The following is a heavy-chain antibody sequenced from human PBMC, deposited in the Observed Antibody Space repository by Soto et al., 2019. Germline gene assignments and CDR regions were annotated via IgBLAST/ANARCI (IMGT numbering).Heavy chain of an antibody. V-gene: IGHV1-3*01. CDR2: INAGNGNT. Sequence: ASVKVSGKASGYTFTSYAMHWVRQAPGQRLEWMGWINAGNGNTKYSQKFQGRVTITRDTSASTAYMELSSLRSEDTAVYYCARVQAAPYYYGMDVWGQGTTVTVSS. D-gene: IGHD6-6*01. J-gene: IGHJ6*02. CDR1: GYTFTSYA. CDR3: ARVQAAPYYYGMDV.